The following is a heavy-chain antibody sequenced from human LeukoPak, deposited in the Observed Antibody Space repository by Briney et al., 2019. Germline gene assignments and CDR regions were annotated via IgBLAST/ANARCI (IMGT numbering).Heavy chain of an antibody. J-gene: IGHJ4*02. CDR2: ISYDGNNK. CDR3: ARFSRSIPVVF. Sequence: GGSLRLSCAASGFTFSNSGMHWVRQVPGKGLEWVAVISYDGNNKNYADSVKGRFTISRDNAKNSLYLQMTSLRAEDTAVYYCARFSRSIPVVFWGQGTLVTVSP. D-gene: IGHD6-19*01. V-gene: IGHV3-30*03. CDR1: GFTFSNSG.